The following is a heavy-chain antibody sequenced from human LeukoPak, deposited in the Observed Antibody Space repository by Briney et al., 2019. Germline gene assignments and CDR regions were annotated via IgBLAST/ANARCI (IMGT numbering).Heavy chain of an antibody. D-gene: IGHD5-24*01. CDR2: INWNGGST. V-gene: IGHV3-20*04. Sequence: GGSLRLSCAASGFTFDDYGMSWVRQAPGKGLKWVSGINWNGGSTGYADSVKGRFTISRDNAKNSLYLQMNSLRAEDTALYYCARGGGAGYNAYYFDYWGQGTLVTVSS. J-gene: IGHJ4*02. CDR1: GFTFDDYG. CDR3: ARGGGAGYNAYYFDY.